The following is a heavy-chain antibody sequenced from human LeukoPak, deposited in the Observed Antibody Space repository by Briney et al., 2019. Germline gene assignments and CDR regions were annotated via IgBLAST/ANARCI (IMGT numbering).Heavy chain of an antibody. J-gene: IGHJ5*02. CDR3: AREAYYYGSGSYLPNWFDP. CDR2: INAGNGNT. Sequence: ASVKVSCKASGYTFTSYAMHWVRQAPGQRLEWMGWINAGNGNTKYSQKFQGRVTITRDTSASTAYMELSSLRSEDTAVYYCAREAYYYGSGSYLPNWFDPWGQGTLVTVSS. CDR1: GYTFTSYA. D-gene: IGHD3-10*01. V-gene: IGHV1-3*01.